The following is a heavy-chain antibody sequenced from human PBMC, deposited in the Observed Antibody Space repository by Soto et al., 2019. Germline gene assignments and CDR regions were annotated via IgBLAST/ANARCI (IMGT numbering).Heavy chain of an antibody. CDR1: GGTFSSYA. J-gene: IGHJ5*02. Sequence: ASVKVSCKASGGTFSSYAISWVRPAPGQGLEWMGGIIPIFGTANYAQKFQGGVTITADESTSTAYMELSSLRSEDTAGYYCASDHDSYCSGGSCYMGWFDPWGQGTLVTVSS. CDR3: ASDHDSYCSGGSCYMGWFDP. CDR2: IIPIFGTA. V-gene: IGHV1-69*13. D-gene: IGHD2-15*01.